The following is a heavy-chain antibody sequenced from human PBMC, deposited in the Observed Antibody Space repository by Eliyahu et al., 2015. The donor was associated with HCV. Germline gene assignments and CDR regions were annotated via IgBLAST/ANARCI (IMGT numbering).Heavy chain of an antibody. D-gene: IGHD3-3*01. Sequence: EVQLVESGGGLVQPGGSLRLSCAASGFTFXSYWMSWVRQTPGKGLEWVANIKQDGSEKYYVDSVKGRFTISRDNAKNSLYLQMNSLRAEDTAVYYCARTNYDFWSGPPGWFDPWGQGTLVTVSS. CDR3: ARTNYDFWSGPPGWFDP. V-gene: IGHV3-7*04. CDR1: GFTFXSYW. CDR2: IKQDGSEK. J-gene: IGHJ5*02.